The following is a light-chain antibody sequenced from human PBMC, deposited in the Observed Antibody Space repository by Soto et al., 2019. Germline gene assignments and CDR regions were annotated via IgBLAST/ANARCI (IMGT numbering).Light chain of an antibody. CDR2: AAS. Sequence: DLQMTQSPSSLSASVGDRVTITCRASQSVDDYFSWYQQIPGRAPKLLIYAASHLQSWVPSRFRGSGYRTDFTLTISSLQPEDSAIYYCLLSYDTPWTFGQGTKVEIK. V-gene: IGKV1-39*01. CDR1: QSVDDY. CDR3: LLSYDTPWT. J-gene: IGKJ1*01.